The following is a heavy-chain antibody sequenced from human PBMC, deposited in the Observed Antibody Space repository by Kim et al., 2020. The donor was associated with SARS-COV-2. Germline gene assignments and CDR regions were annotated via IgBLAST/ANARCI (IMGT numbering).Heavy chain of an antibody. V-gene: IGHV3-30*03. Sequence: GGSLRLSCAASGFTFNSYVMHWVRQAPGKGLEWVAVISYDGSNKYYADSVKGRFTISRDNSKNTLYLQMNSLRIEDTAVYYCARSFSGCDFGSDYWGEGAPVTVS. D-gene: IGHD1-26*01. J-gene: IGHJ4*02. CDR2: ISYDGSNK. CDR1: GFTFNSYV. CDR3: ARSFSGCDFGSDY.